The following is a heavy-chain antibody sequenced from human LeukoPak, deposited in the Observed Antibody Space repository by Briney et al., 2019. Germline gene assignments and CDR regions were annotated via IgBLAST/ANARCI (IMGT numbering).Heavy chain of an antibody. Sequence: KTGGSLRLSCAASGFTFSSYSMNWVRQAPGKGLEWVSSISSSSSYIYYADSVKGRFTISRDNAKNSLYLQMNSLRAEDTAVYYCARDGAYYYGSSGYYFRDYWGQGTLVTVSS. CDR1: GFTFSSYS. D-gene: IGHD3-22*01. CDR3: ARDGAYYYGSSGYYFRDY. V-gene: IGHV3-21*01. CDR2: ISSSSSYI. J-gene: IGHJ4*02.